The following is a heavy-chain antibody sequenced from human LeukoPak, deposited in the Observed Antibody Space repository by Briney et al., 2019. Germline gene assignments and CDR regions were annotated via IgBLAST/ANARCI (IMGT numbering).Heavy chain of an antibody. D-gene: IGHD1-26*01. CDR2: INPDGTTT. CDR1: GFTFSNYW. CDR3: ARGYSGSYRIDY. V-gene: IGHV3-74*01. J-gene: IGHJ4*02. Sequence: GGSLRLSCAASGFTFSNYWVHWVRHAPGMGLVWVSRINPDGTTTSYADSVKGRFTISRDNAKNTLYLQMNSLRAEDTAVYYCARGYSGSYRIDYWGQGTLVTVSS.